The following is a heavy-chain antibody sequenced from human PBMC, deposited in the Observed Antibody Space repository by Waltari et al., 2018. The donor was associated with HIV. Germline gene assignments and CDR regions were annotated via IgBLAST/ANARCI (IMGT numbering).Heavy chain of an antibody. J-gene: IGHJ4*02. CDR3: GKVDSRGYYHVVDY. D-gene: IGHD3-22*01. V-gene: IGHV3-30*18. CDR2: ISYAGEYK. CDR1: GFSFSHSG. Sequence: VRLVGCGGGVFQPGWSVRVSCAVSGFSFSHSGVHGVRQSPGKGLEWLALISYAGEYKNYADSAKGRSTISRDNSKCTLYLQMNSLRAEDTAVYFCGKVDSRGYYHVVDYWGQGTLVTVSS.